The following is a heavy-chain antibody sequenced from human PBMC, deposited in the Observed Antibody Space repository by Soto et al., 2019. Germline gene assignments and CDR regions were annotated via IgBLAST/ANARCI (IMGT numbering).Heavy chain of an antibody. J-gene: IGHJ4*02. CDR3: ARDPPREIVVVPAAIEASGYFDY. CDR2: ISYDGSNK. CDR1: GFTFSSYA. D-gene: IGHD2-2*01. Sequence: HPGGSLRLSCAASGFTFSSYAMHWVRQAPGKGLEWVAVISYDGSNKYYADSVKGRFTISRDNSKNTLYLQMNSLRAEDTAVYYCARDPPREIVVVPAAIEASGYFDYWGQGTLVTVSS. V-gene: IGHV3-30-3*01.